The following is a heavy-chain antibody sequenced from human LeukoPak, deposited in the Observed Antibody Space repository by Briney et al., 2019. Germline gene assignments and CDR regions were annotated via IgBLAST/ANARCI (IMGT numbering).Heavy chain of an antibody. J-gene: IGHJ4*02. Sequence: PGGSLRLSCTASGFTFSTYAMSWVRQAPGKGLEWVSVISASGGATFYADSVKGRFTISRDNSKNTQYLQMNSLRAEDTAVYYCAKQYSSSWRSPGDYWGRGTLVTVSS. CDR3: AKQYSSSWRSPGDY. CDR1: GFTFSTYA. V-gene: IGHV3-23*01. CDR2: ISASGGAT. D-gene: IGHD6-13*01.